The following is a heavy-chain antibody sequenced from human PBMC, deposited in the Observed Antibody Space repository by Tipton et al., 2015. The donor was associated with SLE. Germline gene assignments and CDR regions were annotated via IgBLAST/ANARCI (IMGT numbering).Heavy chain of an antibody. V-gene: IGHV4-39*07. Sequence: TLSLTCTVSGGSISVSSYYWGWIRQPPGKGLEWIWSIYYSGSTYYNPSLKSRVTISVDTSKNQFSLKMTSVTAADTAVYYCARIGGAGDLYYSYMDVWGKGTTVPVSS. CDR3: ARIGGAGDLYYSYMDV. D-gene: IGHD7-27*01. J-gene: IGHJ6*03. CDR1: GGSISVSSYY. CDR2: IYYSGST.